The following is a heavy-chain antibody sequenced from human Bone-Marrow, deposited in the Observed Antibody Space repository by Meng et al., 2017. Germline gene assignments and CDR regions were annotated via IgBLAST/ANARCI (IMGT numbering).Heavy chain of an antibody. V-gene: IGHV3-30*04. CDR1: GFTFSSYA. Sequence: GESLKISCAASGFTFSSYAMHWVRQAPGKGLEWVAVISYDGSNKYYADSVKGRFTISRDNSKNTLYLQMNSLRAEDTAVYYCAKCGGGQQLVRRTYYYYGMDVWGQGTTVTVSS. CDR3: AKCGGGQQLVRRTYYYYGMDV. J-gene: IGHJ6*02. D-gene: IGHD6-13*01. CDR2: ISYDGSNK.